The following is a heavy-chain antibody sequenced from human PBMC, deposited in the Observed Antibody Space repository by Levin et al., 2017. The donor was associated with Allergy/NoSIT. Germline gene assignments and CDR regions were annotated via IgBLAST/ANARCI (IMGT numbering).Heavy chain of an antibody. CDR1: GGSVSSANYY. D-gene: IGHD5-12*01. CDR3: ATYLDIVATLFDR. V-gene: IGHV4-61*01. J-gene: IGHJ2*01. CDR2: IYDSGIT. Sequence: SQTLSLTCTVSGGSVSSANYYWSWIRQPPGRGLEWIGYIYDSGITNYNPSLKSRVTISVDTSKNQFSLRLSSVTAADTAVYYCATYLDIVATLFDRWGRGTLVTVSS.